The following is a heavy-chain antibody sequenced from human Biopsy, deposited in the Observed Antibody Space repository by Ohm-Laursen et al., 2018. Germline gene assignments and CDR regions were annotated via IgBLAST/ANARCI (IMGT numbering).Heavy chain of an antibody. V-gene: IGHV1-2*02. D-gene: IGHD6-19*01. CDR1: GFSFTGYY. CDR3: ALQSVAQMKNFDC. J-gene: IGHJ4*02. CDR2: ISPKSGGT. Sequence: ASVKVSCKASGFSFTGYYIHWVRQAPGQGLEWMGWISPKSGGTNYAQKFQGNITMTKNTSMSTAYMEMSRLRSDDTAVYYCALQSVAQMKNFDCWGQGTLVTVSS.